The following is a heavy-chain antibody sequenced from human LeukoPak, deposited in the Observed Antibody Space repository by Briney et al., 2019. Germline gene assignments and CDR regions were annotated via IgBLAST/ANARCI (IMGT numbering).Heavy chain of an antibody. V-gene: IGHV3-48*02. Sequence: GGSLRLSCAASGFSFSSYSMNWVRQAPGKGLEWVAYISNSDSTIYYADSVKGRFTISRDNAKFSLFLQTNTLRDEDTAVYYCARDAATIGTYWYFDLWGRGTLVTVSS. CDR1: GFSFSSYS. J-gene: IGHJ2*01. CDR2: ISNSDSTI. D-gene: IGHD1-1*01. CDR3: ARDAATIGTYWYFDL.